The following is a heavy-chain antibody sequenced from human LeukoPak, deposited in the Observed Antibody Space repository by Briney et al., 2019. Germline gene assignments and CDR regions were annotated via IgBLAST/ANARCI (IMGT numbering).Heavy chain of an antibody. J-gene: IGHJ5*02. CDR2: IYTSGAT. CDR1: GVSISSYY. D-gene: IGHD2-15*01. CDR3: ARDRYCSGGSCWAWFDP. V-gene: IGHV4-4*07. Sequence: ASETLSLTCTVAGVSISSYYWSWIRQPAGNGLEWIGRIYTSGATNYNPSLRSRATMSVDTSKNQFSLKLSSVTDAAAALYYCARDRYCSGGSCWAWFDPWGQGTLVTVSS.